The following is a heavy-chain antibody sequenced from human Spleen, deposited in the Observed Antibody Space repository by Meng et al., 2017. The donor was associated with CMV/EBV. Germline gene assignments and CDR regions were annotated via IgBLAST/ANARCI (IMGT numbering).Heavy chain of an antibody. CDR2: IHYTGDN. Sequence: QLQVQESGPGLVKPWETLSLTCTVSGGSVSSSYHYWGWIRQPPGKGLEWIASIHYTGDNYYSPSLKSRLTTSIDTSKNQFSLKLNSMTAADTAVYYCAISRGEIRRVDFWGQGTLVTVSS. V-gene: IGHV4-39*07. CDR3: AISRGEIRRVDF. CDR1: GGSVSSSYHY. J-gene: IGHJ4*02. D-gene: IGHD3-16*01.